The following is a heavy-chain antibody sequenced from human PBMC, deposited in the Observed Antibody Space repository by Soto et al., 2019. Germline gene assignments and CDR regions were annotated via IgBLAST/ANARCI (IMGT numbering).Heavy chain of an antibody. CDR2: ISTQSGTT. Sequence: QVQLVQSGVEVKKPGASMKISCRTSGYTFTNYAINWVRQAPGQGLEWVAWISTQSGTTKYGQRFQGRVTVTTDPSTTTAYMELRNLRTADTALYYCARGGYKDSWGQGTLVTVSS. V-gene: IGHV1-18*01. J-gene: IGHJ4*02. D-gene: IGHD5-12*01. CDR3: ARGGYKDS. CDR1: GYTFTNYA.